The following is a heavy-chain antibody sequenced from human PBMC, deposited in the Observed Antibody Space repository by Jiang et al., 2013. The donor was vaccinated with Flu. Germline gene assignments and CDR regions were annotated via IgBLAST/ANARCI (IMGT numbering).Heavy chain of an antibody. CDR3: ARLFMYDYVWGSYPRDLAFDY. CDR2: IYYSGST. CDR1: GGSISSSSYY. D-gene: IGHD3-16*02. V-gene: IGHV4-39*07. Sequence: PGLVKPSETLSLTCTVSGGSISSSSYYWGWIRQPPGKGLEWIGSIYYSGSTYYNPSLKSRVTISVDTSKNQFSLKLSSVTAADTAVYYCARLFMYDYVWGSYPRDLAFDYWGQGTLVTVSS. J-gene: IGHJ4*02.